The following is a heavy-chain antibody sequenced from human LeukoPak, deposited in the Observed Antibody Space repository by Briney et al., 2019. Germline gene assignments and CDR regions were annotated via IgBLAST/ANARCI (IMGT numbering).Heavy chain of an antibody. Sequence: TGGSLRLSCAASGFTFSSYAMHRVRQAPGKGLEYVSAISSNGGSTYYANSVKGRFTISRDNSKNTLYLQMGSLRAEDMAVYYCARLHPFRYFDYWGQGTLVTVSS. J-gene: IGHJ4*02. CDR1: GFTFSSYA. CDR2: ISSNGGST. V-gene: IGHV3-64*01. CDR3: ARLHPFRYFDY.